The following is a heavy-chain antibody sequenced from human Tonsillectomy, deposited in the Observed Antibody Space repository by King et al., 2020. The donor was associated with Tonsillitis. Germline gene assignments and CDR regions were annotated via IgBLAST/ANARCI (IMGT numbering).Heavy chain of an antibody. Sequence: QLVQSGAEVKKPGASVKVSCKASGYTFTTYAIHWVRQAPGQRLEWMGWINVCNGNTKYSQKFQARVTINRDTAASTAYMELRRLRSEDTSVYYCGRDRTGTYERDFDYWGQGTLVTVSS. CDR3: GRDRTGTYERDFDY. CDR1: GYTFTTYA. J-gene: IGHJ4*02. CDR2: INVCNGNT. D-gene: IGHD1-26*01. V-gene: IGHV1-3*01.